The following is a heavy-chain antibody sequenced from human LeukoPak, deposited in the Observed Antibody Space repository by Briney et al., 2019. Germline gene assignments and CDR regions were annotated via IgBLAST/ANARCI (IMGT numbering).Heavy chain of an antibody. D-gene: IGHD3-3*01. Sequence: PGGSLRLSCAASGFSFSNYAMAWVRQAPGKGLEWVSGISAGGTRTYYADSVRGRFTMLRDNSMDTVYLQMNSLRAEDTGVYYCAKYAVRETFFGDYWGQGTLVAVSS. CDR2: ISAGGTRT. CDR1: GFSFSNYA. CDR3: AKYAVRETFFGDY. J-gene: IGHJ4*02. V-gene: IGHV3-23*01.